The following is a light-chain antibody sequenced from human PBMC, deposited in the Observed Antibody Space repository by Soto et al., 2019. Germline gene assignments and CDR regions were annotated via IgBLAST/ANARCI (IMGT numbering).Light chain of an antibody. CDR1: SGHINYA. CDR2: VNSDGSH. V-gene: IGLV4-69*01. Sequence: QPVLTQSPSASASLGASVKLTCTLSSGHINYAIAWHQQQPEKGPRYLMKVNSDGSHNKGDGIPDRFSGSSSGAERYLTISSLQSEDEADYYCQTWGTGIETVFGGGTKVTVL. J-gene: IGLJ3*02. CDR3: QTWGTGIETV.